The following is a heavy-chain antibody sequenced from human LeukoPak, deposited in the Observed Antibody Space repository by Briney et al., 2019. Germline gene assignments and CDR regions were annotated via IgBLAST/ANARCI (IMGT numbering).Heavy chain of an antibody. V-gene: IGHV4-4*07. CDR2: IYTSGST. D-gene: IGHD3-16*01. CDR1: GGSISSSY. Sequence: SETLSLTCTVSGGSISSSYWSWIRHPAGQGLEWIGRIYTSGSTNYYPSLKSRVPMSVDTAKNQFSLQLSSVTAADTAVYYCARDGLYDYVWGRTPLDYWGQGTLVTVSS. CDR3: ARDGLYDYVWGRTPLDY. J-gene: IGHJ4*02.